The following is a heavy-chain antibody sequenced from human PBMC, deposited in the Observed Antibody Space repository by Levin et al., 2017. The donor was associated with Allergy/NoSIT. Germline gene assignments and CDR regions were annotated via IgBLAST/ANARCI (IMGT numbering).Heavy chain of an antibody. CDR2: IYHSGAT. CDR3: ARGTTYYDFYRGYSPGANWFDP. V-gene: IGHV4-59*11. D-gene: IGHD3-3*01. J-gene: IGHJ5*02. Sequence: PSETLSLTCTVSGDSISNHYWSWIRQPPGKGLEWIGYIYHSGATNYNPSLKSRVTISVDTSKNQFPLKLNSVTAADTAVYYCARGTTYYDFYRGYSPGANWFDPWGQGILVTVSS. CDR1: GDSISNHY.